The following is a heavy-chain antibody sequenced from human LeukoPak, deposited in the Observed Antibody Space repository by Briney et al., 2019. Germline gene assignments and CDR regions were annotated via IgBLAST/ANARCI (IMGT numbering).Heavy chain of an antibody. V-gene: IGHV1-3*01. Sequence: GASVKVSCKASGYTFNSYAMHWVRQAPGQRLEWMGWINVGNGNTKDSQKFQGRVTITRDTSASTAYMELSSLRSEDTAVYYCARGGQYYYDSSGSRYFQHWGQGTLVTVSS. CDR1: GYTFNSYA. J-gene: IGHJ1*01. CDR2: INVGNGNT. D-gene: IGHD3-22*01. CDR3: ARGGQYYYDSSGSRYFQH.